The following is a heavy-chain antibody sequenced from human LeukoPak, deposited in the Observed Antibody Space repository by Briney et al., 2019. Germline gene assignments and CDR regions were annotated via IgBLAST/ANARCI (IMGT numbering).Heavy chain of an antibody. CDR2: IRSSSSSI. J-gene: IGHJ4*02. V-gene: IGHV3-48*02. CDR3: ARDLNWGCDY. D-gene: IGHD7-27*01. CDR1: GFTFSSHS. Sequence: GGSLRLSCAASGFTFSSHSMNWVRQAPGKGLEWITYIRSSSSSIFYADSVKGRFTISTDNARNSLYLQMNSLRDEDTAVYYCARDLNWGCDYWGQGILVTVSS.